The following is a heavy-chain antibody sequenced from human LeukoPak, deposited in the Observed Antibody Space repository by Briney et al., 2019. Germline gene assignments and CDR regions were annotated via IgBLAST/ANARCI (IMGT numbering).Heavy chain of an antibody. CDR3: ARPSPPGDGYNPCDY. CDR2: ISGSGGST. D-gene: IGHD5-24*01. J-gene: IGHJ4*02. Sequence: GGSLRLSCAASGFTFSSYAMSWVRQAPGKGLEWVSAISGSGGSTYYADSVKGRFTISRDNSKSTVYLQMNSLRPEDTAVYYCARPSPPGDGYNPCDYWGPGALVIVSS. V-gene: IGHV3-23*01. CDR1: GFTFSSYA.